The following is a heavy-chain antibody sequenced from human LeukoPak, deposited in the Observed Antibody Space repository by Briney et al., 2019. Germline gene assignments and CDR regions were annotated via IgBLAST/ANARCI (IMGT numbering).Heavy chain of an antibody. Sequence: PSETLSLTCTVSGGSISGSSYYWGWIRQPPGKGLEWIGSIYYSGSTYYNPSLKSRVTISVDTSKNQFSLKLSSVTAADTAVYYCARLKETPRRYCSGGSCYSTGGRKYYFDYWGQGTLVTVSS. J-gene: IGHJ4*02. CDR1: GGSISGSSYY. CDR2: IYYSGST. D-gene: IGHD2-15*01. CDR3: ARLKETPRRYCSGGSCYSTGGRKYYFDY. V-gene: IGHV4-39*01.